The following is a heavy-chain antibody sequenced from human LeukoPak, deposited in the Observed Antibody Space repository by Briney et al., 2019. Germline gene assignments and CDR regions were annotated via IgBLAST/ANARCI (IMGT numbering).Heavy chain of an antibody. Sequence: ASVKVSCKASGYTFTSYYMHWVRQAPGQGLEWMGIINPGGDRTDFAQKFQGRVTMTKDTSTSTVYMQLSSLGSDDTAVYYCARGYYRLDYWGQGILVTVSS. CDR3: ARGYYRLDY. D-gene: IGHD1-26*01. V-gene: IGHV1-46*01. J-gene: IGHJ4*02. CDR2: INPGGDRT. CDR1: GYTFTSYY.